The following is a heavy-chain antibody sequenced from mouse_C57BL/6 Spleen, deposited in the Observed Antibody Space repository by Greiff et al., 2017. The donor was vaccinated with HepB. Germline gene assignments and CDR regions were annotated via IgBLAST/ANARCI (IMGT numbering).Heavy chain of an antibody. CDR1: GFTFSDYG. Sequence: EVMLVESGGGLVKPGGSLKLSCAASGFTFSDYGMHWVRQAPEKGLEWVAYISSGSSTIYYADTVKGRFTISRDNAKNTLFLQMTSLRSEATAMYYCAVSTHYAMDYWGQGTSVTVSS. V-gene: IGHV5-17*01. CDR3: AVSTHYAMDY. D-gene: IGHD2-1*01. J-gene: IGHJ4*01. CDR2: ISSGSSTI.